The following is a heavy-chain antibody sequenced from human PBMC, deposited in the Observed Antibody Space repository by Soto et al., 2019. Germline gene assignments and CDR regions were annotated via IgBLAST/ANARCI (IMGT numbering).Heavy chain of an antibody. J-gene: IGHJ5*02. CDR3: ARDGDFWSGQTYGGWFDP. Sequence: QVQLQQSGPGLVKPSQTLSLTCAISGDGVSSNSAAWNWIRQSPSRGLEWLGRTYYRSKWYNDYAVSVKSRITINPDTSKNQFSLQLNSVTPEDTAVYYCARDGDFWSGQTYGGWFDPWGQGTLVTVSS. CDR1: GDGVSSNSAA. D-gene: IGHD3-3*01. CDR2: TYYRSKWYN. V-gene: IGHV6-1*01.